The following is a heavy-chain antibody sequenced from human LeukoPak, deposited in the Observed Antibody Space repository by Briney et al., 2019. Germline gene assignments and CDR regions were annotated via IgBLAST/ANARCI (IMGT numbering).Heavy chain of an antibody. J-gene: IGHJ4*02. V-gene: IGHV4-31*03. CDR2: IYYSGST. CDR3: ARSSGGYDPFDY. D-gene: IGHD5-12*01. Sequence: SETLSLTCTVSGGSISSGGYYWSWIRQHPGKGLEWIGYIYYSGSTYYNPFLKSRVTISVDTSKNQFSLKLSSVTAADTAVYYCARSSGGYDPFDYWGQGTLVTVSS. CDR1: GGSISSGGYY.